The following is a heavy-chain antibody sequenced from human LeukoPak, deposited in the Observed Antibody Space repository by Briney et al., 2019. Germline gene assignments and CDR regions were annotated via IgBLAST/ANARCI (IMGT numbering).Heavy chain of an antibody. V-gene: IGHV3-48*01. CDR1: GFTFSSYS. CDR2: ISSRSSTI. D-gene: IGHD3-22*01. J-gene: IGHJ4*02. CDR3: ARDRMSSGPIRGHFDY. Sequence: GGSLRLSCAASGFTFSSYSMNWVRQAPGKGLEWVSYISSRSSTIYYADSVKGRFTISRDNAKNSLYLQTNSLRAEDTAVYYCARDRMSSGPIRGHFDYWGQGTLVTVSS.